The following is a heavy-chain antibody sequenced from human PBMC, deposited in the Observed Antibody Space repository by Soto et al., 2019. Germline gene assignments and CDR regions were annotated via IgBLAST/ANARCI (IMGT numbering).Heavy chain of an antibody. V-gene: IGHV1-8*02. J-gene: IGHJ4*02. Sequence: ASVKVSCKASGYTVTSYDINWVRQATGQGLEWMGWMNPNSGNTGYAQKFQGRVTMTRNTSISTAYMDPSGLKSEDTAVYYCARGWRISGSYVFDYWGQGSLVTVSS. CDR3: ARGWRISGSYVFDY. CDR2: MNPNSGNT. D-gene: IGHD1-20*01. CDR1: GYTVTSYD.